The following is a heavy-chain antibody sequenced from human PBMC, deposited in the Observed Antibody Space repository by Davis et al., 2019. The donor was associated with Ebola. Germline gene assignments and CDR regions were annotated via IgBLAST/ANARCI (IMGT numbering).Heavy chain of an antibody. D-gene: IGHD3-22*01. CDR2: IKEDGSEK. V-gene: IGHV3-7*01. Sequence: GESLKISCEASGFTFSSYWMSWVRQAPGKGLEWLANIKEDGSEKYYADSVKGRFTISRDNAKNSLYLQMNSLRAEDTAVYYCARQGRYYDSSGYFLDYWGQGTLVTVSS. CDR3: ARQGRYYDSSGYFLDY. J-gene: IGHJ4*02. CDR1: GFTFSSYW.